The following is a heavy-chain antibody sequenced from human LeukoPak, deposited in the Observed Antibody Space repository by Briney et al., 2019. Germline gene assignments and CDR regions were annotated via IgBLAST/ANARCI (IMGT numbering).Heavy chain of an antibody. Sequence: AGGSLRLSCAASGFTVSSNFMNWVRQAPGKGLEWVSVIYSGDTTHYADSVKGRFTISRDNFKNTVHLQMNSLRAEDTAVYYCARVTADNDGYDFCDYWGQGTLVTVSS. V-gene: IGHV3-66*02. CDR1: GFTVSSNF. CDR2: IYSGDTT. J-gene: IGHJ4*02. CDR3: ARVTADNDGYDFCDY. D-gene: IGHD3-22*01.